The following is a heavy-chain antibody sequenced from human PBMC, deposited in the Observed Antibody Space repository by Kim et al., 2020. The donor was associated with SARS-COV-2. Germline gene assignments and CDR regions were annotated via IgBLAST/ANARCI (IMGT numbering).Heavy chain of an antibody. D-gene: IGHD3-22*01. CDR3: ARHFGTYYDSSGYQSPFDY. Sequence: SETLSLTCTVSGGSISSSSYYWGWIRQPPGKGLEWIGSIYYSGSTYYNPSLKSRVTISVDTSKNQFSLKLSSVTAADTAVYYCARHFGTYYDSSGYQSPFDYWGQGTLVTVSS. CDR1: GGSISSSSYY. J-gene: IGHJ4*02. V-gene: IGHV4-39*01. CDR2: IYYSGST.